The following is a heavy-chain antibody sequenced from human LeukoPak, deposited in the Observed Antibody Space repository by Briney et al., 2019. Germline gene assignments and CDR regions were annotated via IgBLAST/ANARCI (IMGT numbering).Heavy chain of an antibody. V-gene: IGHV4-61*09. CDR2: IYSSGST. Sequence: SENLSLTCTVSGDSINSGGYYWSWIRQPAGKGLEWIGHIYSSGSTNYNPSLKSRVTISVDTSKNQFSLKLSSVTAADTAVYYCARDILGPSGYWGQGTLVIVSS. CDR3: ARDILGPSGY. CDR1: GDSINSGGYY. D-gene: IGHD3/OR15-3a*01. J-gene: IGHJ4*02.